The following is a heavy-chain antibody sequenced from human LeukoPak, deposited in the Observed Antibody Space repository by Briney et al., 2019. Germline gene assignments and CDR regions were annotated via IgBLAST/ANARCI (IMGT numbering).Heavy chain of an antibody. CDR2: ISSDGKNT. CDR3: ARDPMADFDY. Sequence: GRSLRLSCAASGFTFITYALHWVRQAPGKGLEWVAVISSDGKNTIYADSVQGRFTISRDNSKNTLFLQMTSLRTEDTAVYYCARDPMADFDYWGQGTLVTVSS. D-gene: IGHD2-8*01. J-gene: IGHJ4*02. CDR1: GFTFITYA. V-gene: IGHV3-30*04.